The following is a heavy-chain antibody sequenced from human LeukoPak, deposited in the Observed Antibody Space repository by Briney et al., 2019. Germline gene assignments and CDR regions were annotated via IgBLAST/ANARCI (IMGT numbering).Heavy chain of an antibody. J-gene: IGHJ4*02. CDR2: LWYDGSKK. CDR1: RFPFSSYT. CDR3: ARGDNLCKYSRLFFLCLF. V-gene: IGHV3-33*01. D-gene: IGHD1-1*01. Sequence: GRSLRLSCATSRFPFSSYTMNWVRQAPGKGLEWVAVLWYDGSKKYYADSVKGRLTISRDGSQNTLYLQMNSLRAEDTAVYYCARGDNLCKYSRLFFLCLFWGRGPVVTVSS.